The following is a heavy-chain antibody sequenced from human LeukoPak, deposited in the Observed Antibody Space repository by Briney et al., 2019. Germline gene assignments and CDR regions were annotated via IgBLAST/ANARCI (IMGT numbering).Heavy chain of an antibody. D-gene: IGHD4-17*01. Sequence: SETLSLTCTVSGGSVNTYYWSWIRQPPEKGLEWIGYIYYSGSTNYNPSLKSRVTISVDTSKNQFSLKLTSVTAADTAVYYCARSYGDYITGAYAFDVWGQGTMVTVSS. CDR3: ARSYGDYITGAYAFDV. CDR1: GGSVNTYY. CDR2: IYYSGST. V-gene: IGHV4-59*08. J-gene: IGHJ3*01.